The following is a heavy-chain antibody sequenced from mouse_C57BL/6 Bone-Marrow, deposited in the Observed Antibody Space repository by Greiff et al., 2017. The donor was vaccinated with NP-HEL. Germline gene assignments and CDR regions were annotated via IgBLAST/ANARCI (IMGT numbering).Heavy chain of an antibody. CDR3: AREEDYYGSDDY. Sequence: QVQLQQSGPELVKPGASVKKSCKASGYSFTSYYIHWVKQRPGQGLEWIGWIYPGSGNTKYNEKFKGKATLTADTSSSTAYMQLSSLTSEDSAVYYCAREEDYYGSDDYWGQGTTLTVSS. CDR1: GYSFTSYY. CDR2: IYPGSGNT. J-gene: IGHJ2*01. V-gene: IGHV1-66*01. D-gene: IGHD1-1*01.